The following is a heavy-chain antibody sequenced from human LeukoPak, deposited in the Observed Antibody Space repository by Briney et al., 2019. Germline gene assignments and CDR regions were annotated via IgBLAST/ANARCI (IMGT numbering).Heavy chain of an antibody. CDR1: GFTFSSYS. J-gene: IGHJ4*02. V-gene: IGHV3-21*04. Sequence: PGGSLRLSCAASGFTFSSYSMNWVRQAPGKGLEWVSSISSSSSYIYYADSVKGRFTISRDNSKNTLYLQMNSLRAEDTAVYYCAKVETYYYDSSGYYNYWGQGTLVTVSS. CDR2: ISSSSSYI. CDR3: AKVETYYYDSSGYYNY. D-gene: IGHD3-22*01.